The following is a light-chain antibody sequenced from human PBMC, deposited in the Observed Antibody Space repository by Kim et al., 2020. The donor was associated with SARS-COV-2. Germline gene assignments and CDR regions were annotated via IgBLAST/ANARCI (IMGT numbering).Light chain of an antibody. Sequence: GKKAKKPCGGEKKGRKKVKRNKKKAGQDHGLVIYRDSERTAGMPGRFSGNKSGETANMTISRVEAGDEADYYCQVWDSSSDQYVFGGGNKVNVL. V-gene: IGLV3-21*01. CDR1: KKGRKK. J-gene: IGLJ1*01. CDR2: RDS. CDR3: QVWDSSSDQYV.